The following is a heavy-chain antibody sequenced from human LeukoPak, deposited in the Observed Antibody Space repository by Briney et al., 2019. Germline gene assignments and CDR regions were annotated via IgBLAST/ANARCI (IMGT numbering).Heavy chain of an antibody. CDR1: GFTVSSNY. J-gene: IGHJ4*02. D-gene: IGHD5-12*01. CDR2: IYSGGST. CDR3: ASSSGYSGNDY. Sequence: GGSLRLSCAASGFTVSSNYMSWVRQAPGKGLEWVSDIYSGGSTYYADSVKGRFTISRDNSKNTLYLQMNSLRAEDTAVYYCASSSGYSGNDYWGQGTLVTVSS. V-gene: IGHV3-53*01.